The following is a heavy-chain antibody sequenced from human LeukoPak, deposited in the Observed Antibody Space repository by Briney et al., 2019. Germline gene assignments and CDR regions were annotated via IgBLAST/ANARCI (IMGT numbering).Heavy chain of an antibody. J-gene: IGHJ5*02. D-gene: IGHD6-6*01. CDR1: GDTFTTSG. Sequence: ASVKASCKASGDTFTTSGISWVRLAPGQGLEWMGWISAYNGNANYAQQFQGRVTMTTDTSMSTAYMELRSLRSDDTAVYYCARDLIAVRPGWFDPWGQGSLVTVSS. CDR2: ISAYNGNA. V-gene: IGHV1-18*01. CDR3: ARDLIAVRPGWFDP.